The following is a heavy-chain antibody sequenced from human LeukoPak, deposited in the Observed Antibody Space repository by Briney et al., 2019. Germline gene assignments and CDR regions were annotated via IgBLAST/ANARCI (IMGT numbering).Heavy chain of an antibody. V-gene: IGHV1-69*13. D-gene: IGHD5-24*01. Sequence: EASVKVSCKASGYTFTGYYMHWVRQAPGQGLEWMGGIIPIFGTANYAQKFQGRVTITADESTSTAYMELSSLRSEDTAVYYCARFLRGRGGYNWFDPWGQGTLVTVSS. CDR1: GYTFTGYY. J-gene: IGHJ5*02. CDR2: IIPIFGTA. CDR3: ARFLRGRGGYNWFDP.